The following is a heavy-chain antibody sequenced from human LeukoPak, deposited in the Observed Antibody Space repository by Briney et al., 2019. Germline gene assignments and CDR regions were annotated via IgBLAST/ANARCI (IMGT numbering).Heavy chain of an antibody. D-gene: IGHD4-23*01. CDR3: ARGGGGGNYVLGYMDV. Sequence: GASVKVSCKASGYTFTGYYMHWVRQAPGQGLEWMGWINPNSGGTNYAQKFQGRVTMTRDTSISTAYMELRRLRSDDTAVYYCARGGGGGNYVLGYMDVWGKGTTVTVSS. V-gene: IGHV1-2*02. CDR2: INPNSGGT. J-gene: IGHJ6*03. CDR1: GYTFTGYY.